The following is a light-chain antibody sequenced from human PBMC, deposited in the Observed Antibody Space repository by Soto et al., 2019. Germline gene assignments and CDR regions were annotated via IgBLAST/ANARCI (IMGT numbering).Light chain of an antibody. Sequence: QSVLTQPPSASGTPGRRVTISCSGSRSNIGSNTVNWYQQLPGTAPKLLIYSDNQRPSGVPDRFSGSKSGSSASLAISGLQSEDEADYYCAAWDDSLYCPVFGGGTKLTVL. J-gene: IGLJ3*02. V-gene: IGLV1-44*01. CDR3: AAWDDSLYCPV. CDR2: SDN. CDR1: RSNIGSNT.